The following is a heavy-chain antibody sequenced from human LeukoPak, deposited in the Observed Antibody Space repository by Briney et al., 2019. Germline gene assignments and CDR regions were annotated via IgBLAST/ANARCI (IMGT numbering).Heavy chain of an antibody. V-gene: IGHV3-23*01. CDR3: AKVIGIQLWLLFFDH. CDR1: GFTFNNYA. Sequence: GSLRLSCAASGFTFNNYAMSWVRQAPGKGLEWVSAISGSGGSTYYADSVKGRFTISRDNFKNTLYLQMNSLRAEDTAVYYCAKVIGIQLWLLFFDHWGQGTLVTVSS. CDR2: ISGSGGST. J-gene: IGHJ4*02. D-gene: IGHD5-18*01.